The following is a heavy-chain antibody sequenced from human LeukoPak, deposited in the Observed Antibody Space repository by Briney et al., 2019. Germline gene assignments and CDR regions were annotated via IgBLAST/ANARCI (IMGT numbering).Heavy chain of an antibody. D-gene: IGHD2-2*01. J-gene: IGHJ6*03. V-gene: IGHV1-46*01. Sequence: ASVKVSCKASGYTFTSYYMHWVRQAPGQGLEWMGIINPSGGSTSYAQKFQGRVTITADESTSTAYMELSSLRSEDTAVYYCARAKQVVPARDYYYYMDVWGKGTTVTVSS. CDR1: GYTFTSYY. CDR3: ARAKQVVPARDYYYYMDV. CDR2: INPSGGST.